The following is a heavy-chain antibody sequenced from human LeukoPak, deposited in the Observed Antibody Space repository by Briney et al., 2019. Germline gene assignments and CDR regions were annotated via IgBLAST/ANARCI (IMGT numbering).Heavy chain of an antibody. CDR3: ARIRDGYNDAYDI. J-gene: IGHJ3*02. CDR1: GYTFTGYY. Sequence: ASAKVSCKASGYTFTGYYMHWVRQAPGQGLEWMGLINPGGGNTNYAQNFQGRVTMTRDTSTSTVYMELSSLRSEDTAIYYCARIRDGYNDAYDIWGQGTVVTVPS. CDR2: INPGGGNT. V-gene: IGHV1-46*01. D-gene: IGHD5-24*01.